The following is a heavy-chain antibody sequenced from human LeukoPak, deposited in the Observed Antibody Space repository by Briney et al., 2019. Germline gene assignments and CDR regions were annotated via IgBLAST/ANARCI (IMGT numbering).Heavy chain of an antibody. V-gene: IGHV3-30*02. J-gene: IGHJ4*02. CDR2: IRYDGSNK. CDR3: AKARGSGSYSYYFDY. D-gene: IGHD3-10*01. Sequence: GGSLRLSCAASGFTLSSYGMHWVRQAPGKGLEWVAFIRYDGSNKYYADSVKGRVTISRDNSKNTLYLQMNSLRAEDTAVYYCAKARGSGSYSYYFDYWGQGTLVTVSS. CDR1: GFTLSSYG.